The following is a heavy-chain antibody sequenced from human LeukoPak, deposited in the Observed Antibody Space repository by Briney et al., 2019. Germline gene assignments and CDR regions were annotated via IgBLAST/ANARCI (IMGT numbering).Heavy chain of an antibody. J-gene: IGHJ3*02. D-gene: IGHD3-22*01. CDR2: ISYDGSNK. CDR3: ARVMSSSGYGAFDI. Sequence: GGSLRLSCAASGFTFSSYAMHWVRQAPGKGLEWVAVISYDGSNKYYADSVKGRFTISRDNSKNTLYLQMNSLRAEDTAAYYCARVMSSSGYGAFDIWGQGTMVTVSS. V-gene: IGHV3-30-3*01. CDR1: GFTFSSYA.